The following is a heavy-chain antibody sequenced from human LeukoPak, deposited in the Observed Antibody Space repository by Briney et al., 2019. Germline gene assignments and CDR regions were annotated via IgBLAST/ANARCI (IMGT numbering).Heavy chain of an antibody. CDR2: INQGGSRL. CDR1: RFTFINAW. Sequence: GGSLRLSCAASRFTFINAWMSWVRQAPGKGLEWVASINQGGSRLHYLDSVTGRFIISRDDAQNSLFLQMTRLRFDDTAVYYCARLKDDVTKLDYWGQGTLVSVSS. J-gene: IGHJ4*02. D-gene: IGHD2-8*01. CDR3: ARLKDDVTKLDY. V-gene: IGHV3-7*01.